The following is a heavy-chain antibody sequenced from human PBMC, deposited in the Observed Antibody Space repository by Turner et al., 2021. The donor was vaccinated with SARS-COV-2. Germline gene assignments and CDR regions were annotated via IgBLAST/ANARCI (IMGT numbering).Heavy chain of an antibody. CDR3: AGEVVVLTTTHYGMDV. CDR2: IYYSGST. J-gene: IGHJ6*02. V-gene: IGHV4-39*01. D-gene: IGHD1-26*01. Sequence: QLQLQESGPGLVKPSETLSRTCTVAGGSISSSSYYWGWIRQPPGKGLEWIGSIYYSGSTYYNPSLKSRVTISVDTSKTQFSLKLSSVTAADTAVYYCAGEVVVLTTTHYGMDVWGQGTTVTVSS. CDR1: GGSISSSSYY.